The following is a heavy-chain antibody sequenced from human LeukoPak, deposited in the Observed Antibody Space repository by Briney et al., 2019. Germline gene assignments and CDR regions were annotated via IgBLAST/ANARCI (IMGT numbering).Heavy chain of an antibody. V-gene: IGHV4-39*07. CDR1: GVSISSTTYY. CDR2: IYHSGST. D-gene: IGHD2-8*01. Sequence: PSETLSLTCTVSGVSISSTTYYWGWIRRPPGKGLEWIGTIYHSGSTYYNPSLKSRVTISVDTSKNQFSLKLSSVTAGDTAMYYCARGTYYYMDVWGKGTTVTVSS. CDR3: ARGTYYYMDV. J-gene: IGHJ6*03.